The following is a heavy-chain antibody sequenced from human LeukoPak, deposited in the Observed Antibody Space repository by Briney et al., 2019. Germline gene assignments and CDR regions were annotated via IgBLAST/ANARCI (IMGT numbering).Heavy chain of an antibody. CDR1: GGSISSYY. CDR2: IYYSGST. V-gene: IGHV4-59*12. D-gene: IGHD2-15*01. Sequence: SETLSLTCTVSGGSISSYYWSWIRQPPGKGLEWIGYIYYSGSTNYNPSLKSRVTISVDTSKNQFSLKVSSVTAADTAVYYCARRGRLLSLNYYYYYMDVWGTGTTVTVSS. J-gene: IGHJ6*03. CDR3: ARRGRLLSLNYYYYYMDV.